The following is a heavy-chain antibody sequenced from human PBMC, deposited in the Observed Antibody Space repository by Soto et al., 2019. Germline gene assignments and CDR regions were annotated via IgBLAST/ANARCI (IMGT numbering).Heavy chain of an antibody. V-gene: IGHV3-23*01. J-gene: IGHJ6*02. CDR1: GFTFSSYA. CDR2: ISGSGGST. CDR3: AKAADSSSWYPDYYYGMDV. Sequence: EVQLLESGGGLVQPGGSLRLSCAASGFTFSSYAMSWVRQAPGKGLEWVSAISGSGGSTYYADSVKGRFTISRDNSENTLYLQMNSLRAEDTAVYYCAKAADSSSWYPDYYYGMDVWGQGTTVTVSS. D-gene: IGHD6-13*01.